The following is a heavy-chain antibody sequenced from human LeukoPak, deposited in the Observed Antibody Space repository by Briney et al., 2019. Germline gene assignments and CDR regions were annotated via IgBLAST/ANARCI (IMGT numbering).Heavy chain of an antibody. D-gene: IGHD3-10*01. Sequence: SGPALVKPXQTLTLTCTFSGFSLSTSGMCVSWIRRPPGKALEWLARIDWDGNKYYSTSLKTRLTISKDTSKNQVVLTMTNMDPVDTATYYCARIPCKQGAYGSGSYYETADYWGQGTLVTVSS. V-gene: IGHV2-70*11. CDR1: GFSLSTSGMC. CDR3: ARIPCKQGAYGSGSYYETADY. J-gene: IGHJ4*02. CDR2: IDWDGNK.